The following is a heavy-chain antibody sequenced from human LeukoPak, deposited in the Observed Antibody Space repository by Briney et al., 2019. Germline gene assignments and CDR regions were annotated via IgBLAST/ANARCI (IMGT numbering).Heavy chain of an antibody. CDR1: GGSITSSSYY. CDR2: IYPSGST. Sequence: SETLSLTCTVSGGSITSSSYYWSWIRQYLGKGLEWIGYIYPSGSTYYNPSLKSRVTMSIDTSKNQFSLKLSSVTAADTAVYYCARDWNRDAFDVWGQGTMVTVSS. J-gene: IGHJ3*01. CDR3: ARDWNRDAFDV. V-gene: IGHV4-31*03. D-gene: IGHD1-1*01.